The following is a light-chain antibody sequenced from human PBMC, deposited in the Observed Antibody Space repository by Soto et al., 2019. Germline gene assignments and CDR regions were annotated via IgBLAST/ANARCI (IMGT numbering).Light chain of an antibody. Sequence: QSVLTQPPSASGSAGQSVTISCTGTSSDVGGYNYVSWYQYHPGKAPKLMIYEVSKRPSGVPDRFSGSKSGNTASLAVSGLQAEDEADYYCSSYAGSNSYVFGTGTKATVL. V-gene: IGLV2-8*01. CDR1: SSDVGGYNY. CDR3: SSYAGSNSYV. J-gene: IGLJ1*01. CDR2: EVS.